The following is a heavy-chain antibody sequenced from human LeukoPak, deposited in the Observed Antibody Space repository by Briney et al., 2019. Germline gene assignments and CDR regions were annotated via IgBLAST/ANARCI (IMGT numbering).Heavy chain of an antibody. D-gene: IGHD3-9*01. CDR1: GGTFSSYA. CDR3: ARRRLTGYSLNWFDP. CDR2: IIPIFGTA. J-gene: IGHJ5*02. V-gene: IGHV1-69*06. Sequence: SVKVSRKASGGTFSSYAISWVRQAPGQGLEWMGGIIPIFGTANYAQKFQGRVTITADKSTSTAYMELSSLRSEDTAVYYCARRRLTGYSLNWFDPWGQGTLVTVSS.